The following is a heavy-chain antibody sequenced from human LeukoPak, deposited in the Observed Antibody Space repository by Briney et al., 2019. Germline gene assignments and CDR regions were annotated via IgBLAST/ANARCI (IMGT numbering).Heavy chain of an antibody. J-gene: IGHJ6*03. CDR3: ARVGNGDYRYYFYMDV. CDR1: GFTFTTYW. V-gene: IGHV3-7*03. Sequence: GGSLRLSCAASGFTFTTYWMSWVRQLPGKGLEWVANINQDGTEKYYVDSVKGRFTISRDNAKNSLYLQMNSLRAEDTAVYYCARVGNGDYRYYFYMDVWGKGTTVTISS. D-gene: IGHD4-17*01. CDR2: INQDGTEK.